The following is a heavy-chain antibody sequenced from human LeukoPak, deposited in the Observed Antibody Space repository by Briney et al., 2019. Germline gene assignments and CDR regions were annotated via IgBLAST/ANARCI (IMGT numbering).Heavy chain of an antibody. D-gene: IGHD3-3*01. V-gene: IGHV3-66*01. Sequence: GGSLRLSCAASEFSVGSSYMTWVRQAPGKGLEWVSLIYSGGSTYYADSVKGRFTISRDNSKNTLYLQMNSLRAEDTAVYYCATEFTGTPHTIFGVVIGGPFSYMDVWGKGTTVTVSS. CDR3: ATEFTGTPHTIFGVVIGGPFSYMDV. CDR2: IYSGGST. CDR1: EFSVGSSY. J-gene: IGHJ6*03.